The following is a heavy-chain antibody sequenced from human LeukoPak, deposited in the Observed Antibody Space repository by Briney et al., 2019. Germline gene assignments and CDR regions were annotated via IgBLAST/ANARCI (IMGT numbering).Heavy chain of an antibody. Sequence: SETLSLTCTVSGDSISSYYWSWIRQPPGQGLEWIGYIYYSGSTNYNPSLKSRVTISVDTSKNQFSLKLTSVTAADTAVYYCARVNYYGSGSYLWFDPWGHGTLVTVSS. CDR3: ARVNYYGSGSYLWFDP. J-gene: IGHJ5*02. CDR2: IYYSGST. D-gene: IGHD3-10*01. V-gene: IGHV4-59*12. CDR1: GDSISSYY.